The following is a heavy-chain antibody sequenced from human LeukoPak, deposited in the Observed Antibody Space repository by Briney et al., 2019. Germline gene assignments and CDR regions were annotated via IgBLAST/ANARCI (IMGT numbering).Heavy chain of an antibody. V-gene: IGHV1-8*01. D-gene: IGHD3-22*01. CDR1: VYTFTSYD. CDR2: MNPNSGNT. CDR3: ARVPPYMIVVGLTADY. J-gene: IGHJ4*02. Sequence: ASVKVSCKASVYTFTSYDINWVRQATGQGLEWMGWMNPNSGNTGYAQKFQGRVTMTRNTSISTAYMELSSLRSEDTAVYYSARVPPYMIVVGLTADYWGQGTLVTVSS.